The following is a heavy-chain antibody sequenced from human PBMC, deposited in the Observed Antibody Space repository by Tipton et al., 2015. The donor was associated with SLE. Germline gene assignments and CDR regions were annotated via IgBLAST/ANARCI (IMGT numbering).Heavy chain of an antibody. CDR3: ARGRGGNSEGWFDP. V-gene: IGHV4-31*03. D-gene: IGHD4-23*01. CDR2: IYYSGST. J-gene: IGHJ5*02. Sequence: TLSLTCTVSGGSISSGGYYWSWIRQHPGKGLEWIGYIYYSGSTYYNPSPKSRVTISVDTSKNQFSLKLSSVTAADTAVYYCARGRGGNSEGWFDPWGQGTLVTVSS. CDR1: GGSISSGGYY.